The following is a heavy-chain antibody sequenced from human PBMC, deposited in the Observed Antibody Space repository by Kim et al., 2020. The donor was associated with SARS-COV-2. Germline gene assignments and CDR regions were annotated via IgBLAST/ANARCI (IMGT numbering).Heavy chain of an antibody. D-gene: IGHD2-2*01. CDR2: ISSNGFDT. CDR1: GFIFHTYA. V-gene: IGHV3-64*02. Sequence: GGSLRLSCAASGFIFHTYAMHWARQTPGKGLEYVSAISSNGFDTYYADSVRGRFTISRDNSKNTLFLQMGSLRPEDMGVYYCVREGRHCSGTACYVFDYWGQGTLVTVS. CDR3: VREGRHCSGTACYVFDY. J-gene: IGHJ4*02.